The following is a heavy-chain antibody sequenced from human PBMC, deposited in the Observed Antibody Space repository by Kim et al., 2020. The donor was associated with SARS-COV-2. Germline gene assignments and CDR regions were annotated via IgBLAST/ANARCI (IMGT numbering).Heavy chain of an antibody. J-gene: IGHJ6*02. CDR1: GFTFSSYA. CDR3: AKARNDILTGSPYYYYGMDV. CDR2: ISGSGGST. V-gene: IGHV3-23*01. Sequence: GGSLRLSCAASGFTFSSYAMSWVRQAPGKGLEWVSAISGSGGSTYYADSVKGRFTISRDNSKNTLYLQMNSLRAEDTAVYYCAKARNDILTGSPYYYYGMDVWGQGTTVTVSS. D-gene: IGHD3-9*01.